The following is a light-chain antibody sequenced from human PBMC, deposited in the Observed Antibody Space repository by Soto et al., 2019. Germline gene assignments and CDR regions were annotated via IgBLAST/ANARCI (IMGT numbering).Light chain of an antibody. CDR1: SSDVGGYNY. V-gene: IGLV2-11*01. CDR2: DVS. J-gene: IGLJ2*01. Sequence: QSALTQPRSVSGSPGQSVTISCTGTSSDVGGYNYVSWYQQHPGKAPKLMIYDVSKRPSGVPDRFSGSKSGNTASLTISGLQAEXEADYYCCSYAGSYTFVVFGGGTKLTVL. CDR3: CSYAGSYTFVV.